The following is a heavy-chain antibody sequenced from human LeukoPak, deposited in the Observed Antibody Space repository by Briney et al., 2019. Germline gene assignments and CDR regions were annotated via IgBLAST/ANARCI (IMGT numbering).Heavy chain of an antibody. D-gene: IGHD6-6*01. CDR1: GGSISGYY. Sequence: PSETLSLTCTVSGGSISGYYWTWIRQPPGKGLEWIGYIYSSGGTNYNPSLKSRVTISVDTSKNQFSLRLSSVTAADTAVYYCARHRYTSSSSYFDFWGQGTLVTVSS. CDR2: IYSSGGT. V-gene: IGHV4-59*08. J-gene: IGHJ4*02. CDR3: ARHRYTSSSSYFDF.